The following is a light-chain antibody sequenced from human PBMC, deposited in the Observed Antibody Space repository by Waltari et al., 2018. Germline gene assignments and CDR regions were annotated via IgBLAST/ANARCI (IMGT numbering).Light chain of an antibody. J-gene: IGLJ2*01. Sequence: QTVVTQEPSLTVSPGGTVTLTCASSTGAVTSGYYPNWFQQKPGQAPRELIYSTGNKHSWTPARFSCSLLGGKAALTLSGVQPEDEAEYYCLLYYGGAQLVFGGGTKLTVL. V-gene: IGLV7-43*01. CDR1: TGAVTSGYY. CDR2: STG. CDR3: LLYYGGAQLV.